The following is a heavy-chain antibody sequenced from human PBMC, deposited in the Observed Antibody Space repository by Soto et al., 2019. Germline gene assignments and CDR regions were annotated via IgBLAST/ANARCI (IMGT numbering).Heavy chain of an antibody. Sequence: QTLSLTCAISGDSVSSNSAAWNWIRQSPSRGLEWLGRTYYRSKWYNDYAVSVKSRITINPDTSKNQFSLQLNSVTPEDTAVYYCARGIAARQGRYYYYGMDVWGQGTTVTVSS. V-gene: IGHV6-1*01. D-gene: IGHD6-6*01. CDR1: GDSVSSNSAA. CDR3: ARGIAARQGRYYYYGMDV. J-gene: IGHJ6*02. CDR2: TYYRSKWYN.